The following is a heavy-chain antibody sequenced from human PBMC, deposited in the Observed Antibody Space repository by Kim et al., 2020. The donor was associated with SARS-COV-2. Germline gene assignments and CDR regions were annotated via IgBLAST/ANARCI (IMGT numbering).Heavy chain of an antibody. V-gene: IGHV4-59*13. CDR1: GGSISSYY. CDR2: IYYSGST. CDR3: ARDLTYSSGWYGLDRYYGMDV. D-gene: IGHD6-19*01. J-gene: IGHJ6*02. Sequence: SETLSLTCTVSGGSISSYYWSWIRQPPGKGLEWIGYIYYSGSTNYNPSLKSRVTISVDTSKNQFSLKLSSVTAADTAVYYCARDLTYSSGWYGLDRYYGMDVWGQGTTVTVSS.